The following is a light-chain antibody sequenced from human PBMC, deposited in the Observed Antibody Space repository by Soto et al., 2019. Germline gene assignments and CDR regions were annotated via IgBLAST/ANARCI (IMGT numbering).Light chain of an antibody. J-gene: IGKJ1*01. Sequence: DIQLTQSPSFLSASVGDRVTITCRASPGISSYLAWYQQKPGKAPKLLIYAASTLQSGVPSRFSGSGSGTEFTLTISSLQPEDFATYYCQQLNSYPLTFGQGTKVEIK. CDR2: AAS. CDR1: PGISSY. CDR3: QQLNSYPLT. V-gene: IGKV1-9*01.